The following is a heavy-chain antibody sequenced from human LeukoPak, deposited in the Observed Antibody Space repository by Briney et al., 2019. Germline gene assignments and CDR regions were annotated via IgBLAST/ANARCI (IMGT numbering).Heavy chain of an antibody. CDR3: AKDSRPYTYYDILTGGYFDY. CDR1: GFAFSSYG. J-gene: IGHJ4*02. CDR2: ISYDGSNK. Sequence: GRSLRLSCAASGFAFSSYGMHWVRQAPGKGLEWVAVISYDGSNKYYADSVKGRFTTSRDNSKDTLYLQMNSLRAEDTAVYYCAKDSRPYTYYDILTGGYFDYWGQGTLVTVSS. V-gene: IGHV3-30*18. D-gene: IGHD3-9*01.